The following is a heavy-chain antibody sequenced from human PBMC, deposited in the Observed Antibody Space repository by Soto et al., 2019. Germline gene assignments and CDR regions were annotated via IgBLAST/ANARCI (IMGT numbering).Heavy chain of an antibody. J-gene: IGHJ4*02. D-gene: IGHD1-1*01. V-gene: IGHV1-18*01. Sequence: QVHLVQSGAEVKKPGASVKVSCKASGYTFTSYGITWVRQAPGQGLEWMGWLSAHNGNTDYAQKLQGRVIVTRDTSASTAYMELRSLRSDDTAVYYCARGRYGDYGGQGALVTVSS. CDR3: ARGRYGDY. CDR1: GYTFTSYG. CDR2: LSAHNGNT.